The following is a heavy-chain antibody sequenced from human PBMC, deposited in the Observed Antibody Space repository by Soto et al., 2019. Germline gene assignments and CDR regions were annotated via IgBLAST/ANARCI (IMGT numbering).Heavy chain of an antibody. CDR1: GGSISSGGFY. Sequence: QVQLQESGPGLVKPSQTLSLTCTVSGGSISSGGFYWSWIRQHPGKGLECIGYIYDSGSTYYNPSLKGRVSISVDTSRNQFSLKLTSVTAADTAVYYCARDKGYSGYASYFDYWGQGTLVTVSS. J-gene: IGHJ4*02. D-gene: IGHD5-12*01. CDR3: ARDKGYSGYASYFDY. CDR2: IYDSGST. V-gene: IGHV4-31*03.